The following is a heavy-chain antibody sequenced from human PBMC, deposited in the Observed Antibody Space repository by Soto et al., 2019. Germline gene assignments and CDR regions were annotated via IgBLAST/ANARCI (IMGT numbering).Heavy chain of an antibody. D-gene: IGHD3-9*01. V-gene: IGHV1-18*01. Sequence: SAVKVSCKASGCTFTSHGISWVRQAPGQGVEWMGGVIAYFGNTNYAQKLQGRVTLTPDPSTSTAYMELRSLGSEDTAVYYCARSSYYYILTGPGVFDSWGQGSLVTVSS. CDR2: VIAYFGNT. CDR1: GCTFTSHG. J-gene: IGHJ5*01. CDR3: ARSSYYYILTGPGVFDS.